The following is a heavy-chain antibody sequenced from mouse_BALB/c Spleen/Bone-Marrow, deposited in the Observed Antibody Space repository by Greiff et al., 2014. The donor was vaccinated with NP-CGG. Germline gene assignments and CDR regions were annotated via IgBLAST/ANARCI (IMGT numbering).Heavy chain of an antibody. CDR2: IYPGDGDT. V-gene: IGHV1-80*01. CDR3: ARGVDRDY. Sequence: QVQLQQSGAELVRPGSSVKISCKASGYAFSSYWMNWVKQRPGQGLEWIGQIYPGDGDTNYNGKFKGKATLTADKSSSTAYMQISSLTSEDSAVYFCARGVDRDYWGQGTSVTVSS. CDR1: GYAFSSYW. J-gene: IGHJ4*01.